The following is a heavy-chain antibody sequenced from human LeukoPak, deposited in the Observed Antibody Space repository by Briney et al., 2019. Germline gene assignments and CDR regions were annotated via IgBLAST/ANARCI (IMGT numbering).Heavy chain of an antibody. CDR3: ARDYYDSSGYYT. D-gene: IGHD3-22*01. CDR1: GFTFSSYW. Sequence: GGSLRLSCAASGFTFSSYWMHWVRQAPGKGLVWVSRINSDGSSTSYADSVKGRFTISRDNAKNTLYLQVNSLRAEDTAVYYCARDYYDSSGYYTWGQGTLVTVSS. J-gene: IGHJ5*02. V-gene: IGHV3-74*01. CDR2: INSDGSST.